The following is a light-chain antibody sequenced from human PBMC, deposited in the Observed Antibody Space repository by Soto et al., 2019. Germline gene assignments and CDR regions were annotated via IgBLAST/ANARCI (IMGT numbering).Light chain of an antibody. V-gene: IGKV1-6*01. Sequence: AIKMTQSPSSVSACLVARVSITGRASQDIGNDLGWYQRRPGKAAKLLIYTASTLQSGVPSRFRGSGSGTDFTITISSLQPADFANYYCLPDYNYPLTVGGGTKVDIK. CDR2: TAS. CDR3: LPDYNYPLT. J-gene: IGKJ4*01. CDR1: QDIGND.